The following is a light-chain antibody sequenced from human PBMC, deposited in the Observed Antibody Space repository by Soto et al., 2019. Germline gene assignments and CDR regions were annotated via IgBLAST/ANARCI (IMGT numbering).Light chain of an antibody. CDR2: TVS. CDR3: QQYDTSPYT. Sequence: EIVLTQSPDTLSLSTGERATLSCRASQSVTSGYLAWYQQKPSQPPRLLIYTVSRRATGIPDRFSGSGSGTDFTLSINRLEPDDFAVYYCQQYDTSPYTFGQGT. CDR1: QSVTSGY. V-gene: IGKV3-20*01. J-gene: IGKJ2*01.